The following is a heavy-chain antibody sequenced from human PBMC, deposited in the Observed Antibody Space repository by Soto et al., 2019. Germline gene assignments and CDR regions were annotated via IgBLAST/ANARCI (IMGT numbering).Heavy chain of an antibody. Sequence: QVQLVQSGAEVKKPGASVKVSCKASGYTFTSYAMHWVRQAPGQRLEWMGWINAGNGNTKYSQKFQGRVTITRDTSASTAYMELSSLRSEDTAVYYCARVVVAAKRYYYYGMDVWGQGTTVTVSS. D-gene: IGHD2-15*01. J-gene: IGHJ6*02. CDR3: ARVVVAAKRYYYYGMDV. V-gene: IGHV1-3*01. CDR1: GYTFTSYA. CDR2: INAGNGNT.